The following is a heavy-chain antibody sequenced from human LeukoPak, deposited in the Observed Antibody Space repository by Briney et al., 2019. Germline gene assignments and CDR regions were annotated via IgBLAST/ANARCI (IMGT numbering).Heavy chain of an antibody. J-gene: IGHJ4*02. V-gene: IGHV4-59*01. D-gene: IGHD3-9*01. CDR2: ISSSGTT. Sequence: SETLSLTCTVSGGSISTCFWTWIRQPPGKRLEWIGYISSSGTTNYNPSLKSRVTISVDTSKNQFSLKVTSVTAADTAVYYCARGALTGPFYFDYWGQGTLVTVSS. CDR3: ARGALTGPFYFDY. CDR1: GGSISTCF.